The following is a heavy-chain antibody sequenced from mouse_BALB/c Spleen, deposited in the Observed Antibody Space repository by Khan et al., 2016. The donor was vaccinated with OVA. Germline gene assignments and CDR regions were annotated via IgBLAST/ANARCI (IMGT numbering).Heavy chain of an antibody. CDR3: ARMARTIN. CDR2: INSNGGST. V-gene: IGHV5-6-3*01. CDR1: GFTFSSSG. Sequence: EVKLVESGGGLVQPGGSLKLSCAASGFTFSSSGMSWVRQTPDKRLELVATINSNGGSTYYPDSVKGRFTISRDNAKNTLYLQMSSLKSEDTAMYYCARMARTINWGQGTTLTASS. J-gene: IGHJ2*01.